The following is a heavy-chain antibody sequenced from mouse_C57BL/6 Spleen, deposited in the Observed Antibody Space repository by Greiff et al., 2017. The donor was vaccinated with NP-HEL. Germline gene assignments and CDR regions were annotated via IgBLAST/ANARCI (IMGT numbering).Heavy chain of an antibody. D-gene: IGHD2-1*01. J-gene: IGHJ4*01. CDR3: ARKDYYGYAMDY. Sequence: QVTLKVSGPGILQSSQTLSLTCSFSGFSLSTSGMGVSWIRQPSGKGLEWPAHIYWDDDKRYNPSLKSRLTISKDTSRNQVFLKITSVDTADTATYYCARKDYYGYAMDYWGQGTSVTVSS. V-gene: IGHV8-12*01. CDR1: GFSLSTSGMG. CDR2: IYWDDDK.